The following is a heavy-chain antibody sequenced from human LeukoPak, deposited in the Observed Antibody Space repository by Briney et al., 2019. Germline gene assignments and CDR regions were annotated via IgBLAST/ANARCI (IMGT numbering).Heavy chain of an antibody. Sequence: GGSLSLSCAASGFTSNYFPWVRLAPGKGLEGVSVIYMGGTTSYADSVKGRLTTSRDNSKSTLFVNLQMNSLRTDESTVYYCPGGGEAARSLHYWGQGTLVTVSS. J-gene: IGHJ4*02. CDR1: GFTSNY. V-gene: IGHV3-66*02. CDR3: PGGGEAARSLHY. D-gene: IGHD6-6*01. CDR2: IYMGGTT.